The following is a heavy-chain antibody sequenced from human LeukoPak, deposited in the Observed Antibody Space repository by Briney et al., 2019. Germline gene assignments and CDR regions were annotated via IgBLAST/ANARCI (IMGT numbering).Heavy chain of an antibody. CDR2: ISGSVGST. CDR1: GFTFSIYS. V-gene: IGHV3-23*01. J-gene: IGHJ4*02. Sequence: GGSLRLSCAASGFTFSIYSMNWVRQAPGKGLEWVSAISGSVGSTSYADSVKGRFTVSRDNSKNTLYLQMNSLRAEDTAVYYCAKCEVSFFASFYNVVEKWGQGSLVIVSS. CDR3: AKCEVSFFASFYNVVEK. D-gene: IGHD2-15*01.